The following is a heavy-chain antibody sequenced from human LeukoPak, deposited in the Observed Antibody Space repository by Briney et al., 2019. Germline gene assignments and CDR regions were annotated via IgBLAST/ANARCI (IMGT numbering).Heavy chain of an antibody. Sequence: GGSLRLSCAASGFTCTSYAMHWVRQAPGKGLEWVAVAWQHGTDTAYADSVKGRFTISRDNAKNSLYLQMNSLRAEDTALYYCAKVLSSGWYDIFDYWGQGTLVTVSS. CDR2: AWQHGTDT. J-gene: IGHJ4*02. D-gene: IGHD6-19*01. V-gene: IGHV3-33*03. CDR1: GFTCTSYA. CDR3: AKVLSSGWYDIFDY.